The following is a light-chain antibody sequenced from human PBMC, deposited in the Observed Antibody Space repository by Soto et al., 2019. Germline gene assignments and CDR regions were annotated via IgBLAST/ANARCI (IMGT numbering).Light chain of an antibody. CDR3: SSFTSSTNPRA. J-gene: IGLJ2*01. CDR2: DVS. CDR1: SSDVGDYNY. Sequence: QSVLTQPASVSGSPGQSITISCTGTSSDVGDYNYVSWYQQHPGKVPKLMIYDVSNRPSGVSYRFSGSKSGNTASLTISGLQAEDEADYYCSSFTSSTNPRAFGGGTKLTVL. V-gene: IGLV2-14*01.